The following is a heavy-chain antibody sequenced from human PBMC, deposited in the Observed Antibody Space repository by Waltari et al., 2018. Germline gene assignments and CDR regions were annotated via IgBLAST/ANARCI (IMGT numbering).Heavy chain of an antibody. Sequence: QVQLVQSGAEVKKPGASVRVSCKASGYTFSTYEINWVRQATGQGLEWMGWVNPSNGDTDYAQKFQCRVTFTRNTSINTAYMDLTSLRSDDTAVYYCARGGSGWYNDALDIWGQGTLVTLSS. CDR1: GYTFSTYE. J-gene: IGHJ3*02. CDR2: VNPSNGDT. CDR3: ARGGSGWYNDALDI. D-gene: IGHD6-19*01. V-gene: IGHV1-8*03.